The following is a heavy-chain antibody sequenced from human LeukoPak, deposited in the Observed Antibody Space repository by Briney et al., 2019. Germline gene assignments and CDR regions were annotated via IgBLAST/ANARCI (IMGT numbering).Heavy chain of an antibody. Sequence: TSETLSLTCTVSGGSISSYYWSWIRQPPGKGLEWIGYIYYSGSTNYNPSLKSRVSISVDTSKNQFSLKLSSVTAADTAVYYCARSTMVRGVNWFDPWGQGTLVTVSS. J-gene: IGHJ5*02. V-gene: IGHV4-59*01. D-gene: IGHD3-10*01. CDR3: ARSTMVRGVNWFDP. CDR1: GGSISSYY. CDR2: IYYSGST.